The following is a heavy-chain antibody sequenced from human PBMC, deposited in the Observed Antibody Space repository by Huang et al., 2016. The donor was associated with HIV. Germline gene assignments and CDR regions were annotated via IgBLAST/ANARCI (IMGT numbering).Heavy chain of an antibody. CDR1: GFTFSSFC. CDR2: STSDGSST. CDR3: ARGSRQGKYYYGSGTAY. J-gene: IGHJ4*02. D-gene: IGHD3-10*01. Sequence: EVQLVESGGGLVQPGGSLRLSCAASGFTFSSFCMHGVRHVPGKGLGWCSTSTSDGSSTSYAVSVRSRFTTSRDSAKNTLYRQMDGRRAEDTAVYYCARGSRQGKYYYGSGTAYWGQGTLVTVSS. V-gene: IGHV3-74*01.